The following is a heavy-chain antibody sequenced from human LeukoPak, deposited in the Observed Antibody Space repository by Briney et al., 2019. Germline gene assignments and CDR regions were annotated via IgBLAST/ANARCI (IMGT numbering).Heavy chain of an antibody. J-gene: IGHJ4*02. CDR2: ISTSSSTI. Sequence: GRSLRLSCAASGFTFSSYTMNWVRQAPGKGLEWVSYISTSSSTINYADSVKGRFTISRDNAKNSLYLQMNSLRAEDTAVYYCARDLGAVTENWGQGTLVTVSS. CDR3: ARDLGAVTEN. V-gene: IGHV3-48*04. CDR1: GFTFSSYT. D-gene: IGHD6-19*01.